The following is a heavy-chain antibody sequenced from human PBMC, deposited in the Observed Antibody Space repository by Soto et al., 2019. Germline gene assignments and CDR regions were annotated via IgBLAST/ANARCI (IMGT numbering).Heavy chain of an antibody. V-gene: IGHV1-69*01. CDR3: ARALGDQRRSLEWLKYYYNGMDV. Sequence: QVQLVQSGAEVKKPGSSVKVSCKASGYMFSSYAISWVRQAPGHGLEWMGGIVPILRTPNYSQKFQGRVTITADESTSTVYMELSNLRSDDTAVYFCARALGDQRRSLEWLKYYYNGMDVCGQGTTITVSS. D-gene: IGHD3-3*01. J-gene: IGHJ6*02. CDR1: GYMFSSYA. CDR2: IVPILRTP.